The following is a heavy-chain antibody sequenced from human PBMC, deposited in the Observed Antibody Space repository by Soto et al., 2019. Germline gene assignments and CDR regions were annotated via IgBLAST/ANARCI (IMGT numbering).Heavy chain of an antibody. CDR3: ASSAGQQLTRNIDY. Sequence: SETLSLTCNVSGASISSYCWSWIRQPPEKGLEWIAYIYHSGSTNYNPSLKSRVTISVDKSKNQFSLKLSSVTAADTAVYYCASSAGQQLTRNIDYWGQGTLVTVSS. CDR2: IYHSGST. CDR1: GASISSYC. D-gene: IGHD6-13*01. J-gene: IGHJ4*02. V-gene: IGHV4-59*12.